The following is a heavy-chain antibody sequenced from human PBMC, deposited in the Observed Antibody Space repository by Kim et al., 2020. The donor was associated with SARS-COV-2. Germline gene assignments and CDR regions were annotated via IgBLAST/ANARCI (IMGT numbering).Heavy chain of an antibody. J-gene: IGHJ4*02. CDR3: AKAGYSSSWYGSTYFDY. V-gene: IGHV3-43*02. CDR1: GFTFDDYA. Sequence: GGSLRLSCAASGFTFDDYAMHWVRQAPGKGLEWVSLISGDGGSTYYADSVKGRFTISRDNSKNSLYLQMNSLRTEDTALYYCAKAGYSSSWYGSTYFDYWGQGTLVTVSS. CDR2: ISGDGGST. D-gene: IGHD6-13*01.